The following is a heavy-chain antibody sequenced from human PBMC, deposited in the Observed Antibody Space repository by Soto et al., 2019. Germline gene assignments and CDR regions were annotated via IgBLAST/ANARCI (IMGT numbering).Heavy chain of an antibody. CDR3: VREEGASGY. D-gene: IGHD1-26*01. J-gene: IGHJ4*02. Sequence: QVHLQESGPGLVKPSETLSLTCTVSGGSISSYYWSWIRQPPGKGLELIAYIYHSGSTDYNPSLKSRVTISVDTSKNQFSLRLTSVTAADTAVYYCVREEGASGYWGQGTLVTVSS. CDR1: GGSISSYY. V-gene: IGHV4-59*01. CDR2: IYHSGST.